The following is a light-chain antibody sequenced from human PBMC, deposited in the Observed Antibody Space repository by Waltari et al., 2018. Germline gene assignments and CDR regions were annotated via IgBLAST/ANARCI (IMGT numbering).Light chain of an antibody. CDR2: KDK. J-gene: IGLJ3*02. CDR1: ALPKQY. Sequence: SYELTQPPSVSVSPGQPARITCSGDALPKQYVHLYQQNPGQAPVMLIYKDKERPSGIPERFSGSSSGTTVTLTISEVQAEDEADYYCQSADTTSVMFGGGTKVTVL. CDR3: QSADTTSVM. V-gene: IGLV3-25*03.